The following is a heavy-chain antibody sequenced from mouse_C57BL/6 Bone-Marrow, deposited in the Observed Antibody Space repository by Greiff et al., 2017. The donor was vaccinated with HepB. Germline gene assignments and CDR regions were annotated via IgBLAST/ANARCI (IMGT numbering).Heavy chain of an antibody. V-gene: IGHV1-31*01. CDR1: GYSFTGYY. D-gene: IGHD6-1*01. CDR2: IYPYNGVS. Sequence: EVKLLESGPELVKPGASVKISCKASGYSFTGYYMHWVKQSHGNILDWIGYIYPYNGVSSYNQKFKGKATLTVDKSSSTAYMELRSLTSEDSAVYYCARRLVYYAMDYWGQGTSVTVSS. J-gene: IGHJ4*01. CDR3: ARRLVYYAMDY.